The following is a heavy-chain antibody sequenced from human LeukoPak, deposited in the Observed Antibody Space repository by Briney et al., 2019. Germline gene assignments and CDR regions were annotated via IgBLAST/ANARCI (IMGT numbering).Heavy chain of an antibody. J-gene: IGHJ3*02. CDR3: ARETAQSDAFDI. V-gene: IGHV3-23*01. Sequence: GGSLRLSCAASGFNFSSYAMSWVRQAPGKGLEWVSAISGSGGSTYYADSVKGRFTISRDNSKNTLYLQMNSLRAEDTAVYYCARETAQSDAFDIWGQGTMVTVSS. CDR1: GFNFSSYA. CDR2: ISGSGGST.